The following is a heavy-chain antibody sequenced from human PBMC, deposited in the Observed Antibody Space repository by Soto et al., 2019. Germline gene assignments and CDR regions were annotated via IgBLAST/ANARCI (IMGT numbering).Heavy chain of an antibody. V-gene: IGHV4-30-2*01. CDR3: ARGAVVNFDS. D-gene: IGHD3-22*01. CDR2: IYHSGST. Sequence: QLQLQESGSGLVKPSQTLSLTCAVSGGSISSVVSSWTWIRQPPGKGLEWIGYIYHSGSTYYNPSLKSRVTISVDRSKNQFSLKLTSVTAADTAVYYCARGAVVNFDSWGQGTLVTVSS. J-gene: IGHJ4*02. CDR1: GGSISSVVSS.